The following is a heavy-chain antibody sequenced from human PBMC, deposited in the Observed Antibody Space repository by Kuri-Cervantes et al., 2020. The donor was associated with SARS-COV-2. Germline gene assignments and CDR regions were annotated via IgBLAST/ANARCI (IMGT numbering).Heavy chain of an antibody. CDR3: AREPGGTFDY. Sequence: GGSLRLSCVASGFTFSSYAMSWVRQAPGKGLEWVSSIGASGDSTYYADFVKGRFTISRDNLKNTVYLQMNSLRAEDTAVYYCAREPGGTFDYWGQGTLVTVSS. CDR1: GFTFSSYA. V-gene: IGHV3-23*01. CDR2: IGASGDST. J-gene: IGHJ4*02. D-gene: IGHD1-14*01.